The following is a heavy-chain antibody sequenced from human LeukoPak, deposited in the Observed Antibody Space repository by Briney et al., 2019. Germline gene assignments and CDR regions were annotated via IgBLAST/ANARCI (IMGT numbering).Heavy chain of an antibody. V-gene: IGHV3-30*04. CDR3: ARDTGFYYGSGSYPDY. D-gene: IGHD3-10*01. CDR1: GFTFSSYA. CDR2: ISYDGSNK. J-gene: IGHJ4*02. Sequence: GGSLRLSCAASGFTFSSYAMHWVRQAPGKGLEWVAVISYDGSNKYYADSVKGRFTISRDNSKNTLYLQMNSLRAEDTAVYYCARDTGFYYGSGSYPDYWGQGTPVTVSS.